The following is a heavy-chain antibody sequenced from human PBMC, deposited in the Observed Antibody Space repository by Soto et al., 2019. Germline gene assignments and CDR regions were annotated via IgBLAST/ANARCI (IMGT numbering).Heavy chain of an antibody. V-gene: IGHV5-51*01. CDR1: GYSFTSYW. CDR3: ARHAEVRGVIIQDYFEY. Sequence: PGESLKISCKGSGYSFTSYWIGWVRQMPGKGLEWMGIIYPGDSDTRYSPSFQGQVTISADKSISTAYLQWSSLKASDTAMYYCARHAEVRGVIIQDYFEYWGQGTLVTVSS. J-gene: IGHJ4*02. CDR2: IYPGDSDT. D-gene: IGHD3-10*01.